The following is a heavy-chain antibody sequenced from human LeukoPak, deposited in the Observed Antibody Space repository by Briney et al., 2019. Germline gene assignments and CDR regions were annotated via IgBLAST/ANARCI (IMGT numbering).Heavy chain of an antibody. CDR2: IIPILGIA. V-gene: IGHV1-18*01. CDR3: ARDRGSWSNY. Sequence: ASVKVSCKASGYTFTSYGISWVRQAPGQGLEWMGRIIPILGIANYAQKLQGRVTMTTDTSTSTAYMELRSLRSDDTAVYYCARDRGSWSNYWGQGTLVTVSS. CDR1: GYTFTSYG. D-gene: IGHD1/OR15-1a*01. J-gene: IGHJ4*02.